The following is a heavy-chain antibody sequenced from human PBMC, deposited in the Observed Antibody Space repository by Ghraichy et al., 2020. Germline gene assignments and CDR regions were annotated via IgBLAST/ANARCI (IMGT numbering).Heavy chain of an antibody. J-gene: IGHJ4*02. CDR1: GDSISRSTTG. CDR2: TYYEFKWND. V-gene: IGHV6-1*01. CDR3: ARGFLRTGFDC. D-gene: IGHD1-14*01. Sequence: LSLTCVISGDSISRSTTGWNWIRQSPSGSLEWLGRTYYEFKWNDDYALSMRGRITLSPDTSKNQFSLHLNSVTPEDTGVYYCARGFLRTGFDCWGQGALVTVSS.